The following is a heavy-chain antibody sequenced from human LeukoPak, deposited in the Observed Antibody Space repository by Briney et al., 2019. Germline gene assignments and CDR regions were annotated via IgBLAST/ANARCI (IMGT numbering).Heavy chain of an antibody. V-gene: IGHV3-48*04. CDR2: ISSSGSTI. D-gene: IGHD3-22*01. CDR3: ARVLSPAPFYDSSGYYHFDY. Sequence: SGGSLRLSCAASGFTFSSYSMNWVRQAPGKGLEWVSYISSSGSTIYYADSVKGRFTISRDNAKNSLYLQMNSLRAEDTAVCYCARVLSPAPFYDSSGYYHFDYWGQGTLVTVSS. J-gene: IGHJ4*02. CDR1: GFTFSSYS.